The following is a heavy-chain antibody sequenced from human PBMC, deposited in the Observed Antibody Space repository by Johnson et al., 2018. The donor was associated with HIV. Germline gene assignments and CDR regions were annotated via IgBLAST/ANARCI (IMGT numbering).Heavy chain of an antibody. D-gene: IGHD2-21*01. V-gene: IGHV3-20*04. CDR3: AKAYCLGGDGFDG. CDR1: GFTFDDYG. J-gene: IGHJ3*01. Sequence: EQLVESGGGVVRPGGSLRLSCAASGFTFDDYGMSWVRQAPGKGLEWVSGINWNGGRTGYVDSVKGRFTISRDNCNNTMSLQMNSLRTEDTGVYYWAKAYCLGGDGFDGWGRGTMVTGSS. CDR2: INWNGGRT.